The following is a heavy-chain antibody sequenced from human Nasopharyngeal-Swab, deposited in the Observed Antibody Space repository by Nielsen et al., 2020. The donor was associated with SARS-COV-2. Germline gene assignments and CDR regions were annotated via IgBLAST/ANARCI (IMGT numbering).Heavy chain of an antibody. Sequence: WIRQSPSRGLEWLGRTYYRSKWYNDYAVSVKSRITINPDTSKNQFSLQLNSVTPEDTAVYYCARDGGEYSGYDYPLYYYYYMDVWGKGTTVTVSS. CDR3: ARDGGEYSGYDYPLYYYYYMDV. CDR2: TYYRSKWYN. D-gene: IGHD5-12*01. V-gene: IGHV6-1*01. J-gene: IGHJ6*03.